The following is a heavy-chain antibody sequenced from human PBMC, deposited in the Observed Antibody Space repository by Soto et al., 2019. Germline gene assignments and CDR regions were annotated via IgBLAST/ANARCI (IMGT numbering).Heavy chain of an antibody. D-gene: IGHD3-22*01. CDR1: GFTFSTHA. Sequence: GGSLRLSCAAAGFTFSTHAMHWVRQAPGKGLEWVAFIWCDGSNKYYADSVKGRVTISRDNSKNTLYLQMNSLRAEDTAVYYCHRTRLLLREYLIDYWGQGTLVTVS. CDR2: IWCDGSNK. CDR3: HRTRLLLREYLIDY. J-gene: IGHJ4*02. V-gene: IGHV3-30*02.